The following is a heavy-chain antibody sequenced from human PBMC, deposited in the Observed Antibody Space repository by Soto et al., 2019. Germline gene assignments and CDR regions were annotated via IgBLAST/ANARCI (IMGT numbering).Heavy chain of an antibody. V-gene: IGHV4-4*02. D-gene: IGHD2-15*01. CDR2: IYHSGST. CDR1: SGSISSSNW. CDR3: AGEWACSGGSCYGGAFDY. J-gene: IGHJ4*02. Sequence: QVQLQESGPGLVKPSGTLSLTCAVSSGSISSSNWWSWVRQPPGKGLEWIGEIYHSGSTNYNPSLKCRVTIAVDKSKNQFSLKLSSVTAVDTAVYYGAGEWACSGGSCYGGAFDYWGQGTLVTVSS.